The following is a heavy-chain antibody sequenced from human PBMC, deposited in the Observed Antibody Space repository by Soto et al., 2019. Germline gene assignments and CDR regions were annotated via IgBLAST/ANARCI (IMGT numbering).Heavy chain of an antibody. V-gene: IGHV4-59*01. CDR2: IEYTGAT. J-gene: IGHJ6*02. CDR3: ARHVFGSEYFYGMDV. Sequence: PSETLSLTCTVSGVSITSYYWSWIRQPPGKTLEWIAYIEYTGATNYNPSLTSRFTISVDTSKNQFSLRLTSVTAADTAVYYCARHVFGSEYFYGMDVWGQGTTVTVSS. CDR1: GVSITSYY. D-gene: IGHD3-10*01.